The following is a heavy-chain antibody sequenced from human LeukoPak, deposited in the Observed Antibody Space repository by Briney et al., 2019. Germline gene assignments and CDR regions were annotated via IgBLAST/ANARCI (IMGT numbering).Heavy chain of an antibody. Sequence: GGSLRLSCAASGFTFSSYSMNWVRQAPGKGLEWVSSISSSSSYIYCADSVKGRFTISRDNAKNSLYLQMNSLRAEDTAVYYCARVEDDDSEDYWGQGTLVTVSS. J-gene: IGHJ4*02. CDR3: ARVEDDDSEDY. CDR2: ISSSSSYI. V-gene: IGHV3-21*01. CDR1: GFTFSSYS. D-gene: IGHD3-22*01.